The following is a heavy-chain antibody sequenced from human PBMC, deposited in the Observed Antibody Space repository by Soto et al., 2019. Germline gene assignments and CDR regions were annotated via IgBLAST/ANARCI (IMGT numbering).Heavy chain of an antibody. CDR3: ARDSYDFWGGYYQGWLDP. D-gene: IGHD3-3*01. J-gene: IGHJ5*02. V-gene: IGHV3-33*01. CDR2: IWYDGSNK. Sequence: PVGSLRLSCVASRFTFRSYGMHLVRQAPGKGLEWVAVIWYDGSNKYYADSVKGRFTISRDDSKNTLYLQMNSLRAEDTAVYYCARDSYDFWGGYYQGWLDPWGQGTLVTVSS. CDR1: RFTFRSYG.